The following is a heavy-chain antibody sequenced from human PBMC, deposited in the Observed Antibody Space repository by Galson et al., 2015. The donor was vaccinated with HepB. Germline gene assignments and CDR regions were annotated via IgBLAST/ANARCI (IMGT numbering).Heavy chain of an antibody. CDR1: GGSISSYY. D-gene: IGHD3-10*01. CDR3: ARTYYGSGSYAFDI. V-gene: IGHV4-59*08. J-gene: IGHJ3*02. CDR2: IYYSGST. Sequence: TLSLTCTVSGGSISSYYWSWIRQPPGKGLEWIGYIYYSGSTNYNPSLKSRVTISVDTSKNQFSLKLSSVTAADTAVYYCARTYYGSGSYAFDIWGQGTMVTVSS.